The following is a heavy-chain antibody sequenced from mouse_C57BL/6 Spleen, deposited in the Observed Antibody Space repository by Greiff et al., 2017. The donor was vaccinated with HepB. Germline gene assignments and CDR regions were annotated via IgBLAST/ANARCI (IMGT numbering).Heavy chain of an antibody. CDR2: INYDGSST. D-gene: IGHD4-1*01. V-gene: IGHV5-16*01. CDR1: GFTFSDYY. CDR3: ARLANWAYWYFDV. Sequence: EVKLVESEGGLVQPGSSMKLSCTASGFTFSDYYMAWVRQVPEKGLEWVANINYDGSSTYYLDSLKSRFIISRDNAKSILYLQMSSLKSEDTATYYCARLANWAYWYFDVWGTGTTVTVSS. J-gene: IGHJ1*03.